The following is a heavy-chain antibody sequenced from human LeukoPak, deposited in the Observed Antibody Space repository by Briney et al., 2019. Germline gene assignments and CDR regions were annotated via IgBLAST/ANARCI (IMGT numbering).Heavy chain of an antibody. CDR2: IYHSGST. CDR1: GDSISSGGYY. V-gene: IGHV4-30-2*01. CDR3: ARDLSLYSYGTFAY. J-gene: IGHJ4*02. D-gene: IGHD5-18*01. Sequence: SETLSLTCTVSGDSISSGGYYWSWIRQPPGKGLEWIGYIYHSGSTYYNPSLKSRVTISVDTSKNQFSLKLTSVTAADTAVYYCARDLSLYSYGTFAYWGQGTLVTVSS.